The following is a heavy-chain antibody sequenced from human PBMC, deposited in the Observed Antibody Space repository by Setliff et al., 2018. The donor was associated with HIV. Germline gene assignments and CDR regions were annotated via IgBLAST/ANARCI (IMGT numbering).Heavy chain of an antibody. D-gene: IGHD6-13*01. CDR3: ARSPIAAAGTFRFDP. Sequence: ASVKVSCKASGNTFSSHYMHWVRQAPGKGLEWMGRINPNSGGTDYAQKFQGRVTMTRDTSISTAYMELRRLRSDDTAVYYCARSPIAAAGTFRFDPWGQGTLVTVSS. CDR2: INPNSGGT. V-gene: IGHV1-2*06. CDR1: GNTFSSHY. J-gene: IGHJ5*02.